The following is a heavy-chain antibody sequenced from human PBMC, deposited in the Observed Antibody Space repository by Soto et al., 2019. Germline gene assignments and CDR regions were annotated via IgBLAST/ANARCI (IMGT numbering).Heavy chain of an antibody. D-gene: IGHD4-4*01. J-gene: IGHJ6*02. Sequence: GLSLRLSCAASGFTFSSYGMHWVLQAPGKGLEWVAVISYDGSNKYYADSVKGRFTISRDNSKNTLYLQMNSRRAEDTAVYYGAKGSKVYYGMYVWGQGTTVTVSS. CDR2: ISYDGSNK. CDR3: AKGSKVYYGMYV. CDR1: GFTFSSYG. V-gene: IGHV3-30*18.